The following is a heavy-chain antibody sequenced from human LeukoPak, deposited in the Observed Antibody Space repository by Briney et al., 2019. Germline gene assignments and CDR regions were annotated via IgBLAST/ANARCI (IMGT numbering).Heavy chain of an antibody. CDR2: IYYSGST. Sequence: PSETLSLTCTVSGGSISSYYWSWIRQPPGKGLEWIGYIYYSGSTNYNPSLKSRVTISVGTSKNQFSLKLSSVTAADTAVYYCARGLRRGYYFDYWGQGTLVTVSS. J-gene: IGHJ4*02. V-gene: IGHV4-59*01. D-gene: IGHD2-21*01. CDR3: ARGLRRGYYFDY. CDR1: GGSISSYY.